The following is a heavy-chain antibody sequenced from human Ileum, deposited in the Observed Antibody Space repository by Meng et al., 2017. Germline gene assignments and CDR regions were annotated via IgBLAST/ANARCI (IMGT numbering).Heavy chain of an antibody. D-gene: IGHD4-17*01. CDR3: ARVTGGDYGIEFAY. Sequence: QVQLVQSGSELKKPGASVKVSCKASGYIFTTYAINWVRQAPGQGLEWMGWINTNTGNPTYAQGFTGHFVFSLDTSVNTAYLQISSLKAEDTAVYYWARVTGGDYGIEFAYWGQGTLVTVSS. CDR1: GYIFTTYA. J-gene: IGHJ4*02. CDR2: INTNTGNP. V-gene: IGHV7-4-1*02.